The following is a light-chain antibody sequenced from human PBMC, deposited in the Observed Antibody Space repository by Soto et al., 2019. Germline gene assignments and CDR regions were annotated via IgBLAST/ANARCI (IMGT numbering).Light chain of an antibody. CDR3: QQYNTYSKT. J-gene: IGKJ1*01. CDR1: QSISSY. V-gene: IGKV1-5*03. Sequence: DIQMTQSPSSLSASVGDRVTITCRASQSISSYLNWYQQKPGKAPKLLIYEASSLQSGVPSRFSGSGSGTEFTLTISSLQPDDFATYYCQQYNTYSKTFGQGTKVDIK. CDR2: EAS.